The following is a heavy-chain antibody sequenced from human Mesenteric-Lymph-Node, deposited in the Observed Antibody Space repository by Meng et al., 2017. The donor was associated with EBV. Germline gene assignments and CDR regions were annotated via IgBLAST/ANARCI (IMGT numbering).Heavy chain of an antibody. J-gene: IGHJ4*02. Sequence: QVKLQQWGAGLLKPSETLSRTCAVYGASFSDYYWTWIRQPPGKGLEWIGEINHSGSTNYNPSLKSRVTISVDTSKNQFSLKLSSVTAADTAVYYCARGVYYGDYAFGYWGQGTLVTVSS. CDR3: ARGVYYGDYAFGY. CDR2: INHSGST. D-gene: IGHD4-17*01. V-gene: IGHV4-34*02. CDR1: GASFSDYY.